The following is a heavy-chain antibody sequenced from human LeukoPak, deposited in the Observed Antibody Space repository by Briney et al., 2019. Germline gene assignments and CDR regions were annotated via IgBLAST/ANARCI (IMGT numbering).Heavy chain of an antibody. D-gene: IGHD3-16*01. V-gene: IGHV3-53*01. CDR3: ARALYRGYYFAS. CDR2: IYSGGST. Sequence: GGSLRLSCAVSGFTVSSNYMSWVRQAPGKGLEWVSFIYSGGSTYYADSVKGRFTTSRANSKNTLYLQMNTLSPEDTAVYYCARALYRGYYFASGGQGPLAPVS. CDR1: GFTVSSNY. J-gene: IGHJ4*02.